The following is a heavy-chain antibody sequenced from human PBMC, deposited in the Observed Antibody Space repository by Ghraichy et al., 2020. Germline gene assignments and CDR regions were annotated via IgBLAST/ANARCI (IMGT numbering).Heavy chain of an antibody. CDR2: IYPHDSDP. Sequence: GESLNISCRGSGYTFTSYWIGWVRQLPGRGLEWMAVIYPHDSDPLYGPSFQGQVTVSADKSINTAYLRWSSLKASDTAMYYCARLDTSIDSLDVWGQGTTVTVSS. J-gene: IGHJ6*02. CDR3: ARLDTSIDSLDV. V-gene: IGHV5-51*01. CDR1: GYTFTSYW. D-gene: IGHD5-18*01.